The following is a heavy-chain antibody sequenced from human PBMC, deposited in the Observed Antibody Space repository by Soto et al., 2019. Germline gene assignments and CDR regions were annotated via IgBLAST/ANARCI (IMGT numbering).Heavy chain of an antibody. Sequence: SKACRLTFNSRAIWSARQAPGQGLEWMGWISAYNGNTNYAQKLQGRVTMTTDTSTSTAYMELRSLRSDDTAVYYCARIAARQNWFDPWGQGTLVTVSS. CDR3: ARIAARQNWFDP. CDR1: RLTFNSRA. J-gene: IGHJ5*02. V-gene: IGHV1-18*01. CDR2: ISAYNGNT. D-gene: IGHD6-6*01.